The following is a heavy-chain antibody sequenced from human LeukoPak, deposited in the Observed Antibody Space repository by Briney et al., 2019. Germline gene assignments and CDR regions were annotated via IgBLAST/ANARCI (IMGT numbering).Heavy chain of an antibody. CDR2: IKQDGSEK. V-gene: IGHV3-7*03. CDR3: ARLTQLARGRY. CDR1: GFTFSNYA. Sequence: GGSLRLSCTVSGFTFSNYAVTWVRQAPGKGLEWVANIKQDGSEKYYVDSVKGRFTVSRDNAENSLYLQMSSLRAEDTAVYYCARLTQLARGRYWGQGTLVTVSS. J-gene: IGHJ4*02. D-gene: IGHD6-6*01.